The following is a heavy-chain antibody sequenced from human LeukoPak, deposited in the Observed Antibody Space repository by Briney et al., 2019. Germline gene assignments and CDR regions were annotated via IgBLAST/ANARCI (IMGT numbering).Heavy chain of an antibody. CDR3: ARESSGYYYYYGMDV. V-gene: IGHV3-30*02. CDR1: GFTFSSYG. D-gene: IGHD3-22*01. CDR2: IRYDGSNK. J-gene: IGHJ6*02. Sequence: GGSLRLSCAASGFTFSSYGMHWVRQAPGKGLEWVAFIRYDGSNKYYADSVKGRFTISRDNSKNTLYLQMNSLRAEDTAVYYCARESSGYYYYYGMDVWGQGTTVTVSS.